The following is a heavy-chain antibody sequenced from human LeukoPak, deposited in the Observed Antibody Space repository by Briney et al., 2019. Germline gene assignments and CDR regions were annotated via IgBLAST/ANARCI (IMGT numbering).Heavy chain of an antibody. CDR3: ARSSTRLPDY. CDR1: GGSFSGYY. V-gene: IGHV4-34*01. Sequence: SETLSLTCAVYGGSFSGYYWSWIRQPPGKGLEWIGEINHSGSTNYNPSLKSRVTISVDTSKNQFSLKLSSVTATDTAVYYCARSSTRLPDYWGQGTLVTVSS. D-gene: IGHD3-3*02. CDR2: INHSGST. J-gene: IGHJ4*02.